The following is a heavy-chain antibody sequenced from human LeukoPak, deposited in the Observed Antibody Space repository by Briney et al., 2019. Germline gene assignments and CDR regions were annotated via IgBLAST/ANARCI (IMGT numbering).Heavy chain of an antibody. J-gene: IGHJ6*03. CDR3: ARDRSAYDYDKRWFYYYMDV. CDR2: IYTSGST. D-gene: IGHD5-12*01. CDR1: GGSISSYY. Sequence: PAETLSLTCSVSGGSISSYYWSWIRQPAGKGLEWIGGIYTSGSTNYNPSVKGRVTMSVDTSKNQFSLKMSSVTAADTAVYYCARDRSAYDYDKRWFYYYMDVWGKGTTVTTSS. V-gene: IGHV4-4*07.